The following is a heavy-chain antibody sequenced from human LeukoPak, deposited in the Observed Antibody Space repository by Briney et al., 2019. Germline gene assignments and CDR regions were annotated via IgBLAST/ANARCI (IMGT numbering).Heavy chain of an antibody. CDR1: GFTFSSYG. D-gene: IGHD2-15*01. Sequence: PWGSLRLSCAASGFTFSSYGMHWVRQAPGKGLEWVAVISYDGSNKYYADSVKGRFTISRDNSKNTLYLQMNSLRAEDTAVYYCAKDSSLGYCSGGSCYFHFDYWGQGTLVTVSS. CDR3: AKDSSLGYCSGGSCYFHFDY. CDR2: ISYDGSNK. V-gene: IGHV3-30*18. J-gene: IGHJ4*02.